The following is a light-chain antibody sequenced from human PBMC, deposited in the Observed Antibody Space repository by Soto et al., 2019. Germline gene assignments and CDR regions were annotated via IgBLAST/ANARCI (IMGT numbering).Light chain of an antibody. CDR2: AVS. V-gene: IGLV2-14*01. J-gene: IGLJ2*01. Sequence: SALTQPASVSGSPGQSITISCTGTNSDIGYYNYVSWYQQHPGKAPKLMIYAVSTRPSGVSHRFSGSKSGNTASLTISGLQAEDEADYYCSSYTSSSTLVFGGGTKLTVL. CDR1: NSDIGYYNY. CDR3: SSYTSSSTLV.